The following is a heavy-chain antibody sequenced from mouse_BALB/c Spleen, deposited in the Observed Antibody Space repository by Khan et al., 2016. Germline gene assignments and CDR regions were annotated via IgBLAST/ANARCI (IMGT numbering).Heavy chain of an antibody. Sequence: EVQLQESGPGLVKPSQSLSLTCTVAGYSITSDYAWNWIRQFPGNKLEWMGYISYSGSTSYNPSLNSRISITRDTSKNQLFLRLNSVTTEDITTYYCAEERGWFAYWGQGTRVTVSA. CDR1: GYSITSDYA. V-gene: IGHV3-2*02. CDR3: AEERGWFAY. J-gene: IGHJ3*01. CDR2: ISYSGST.